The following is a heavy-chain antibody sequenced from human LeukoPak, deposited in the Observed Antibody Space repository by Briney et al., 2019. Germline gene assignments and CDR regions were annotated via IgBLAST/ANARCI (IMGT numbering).Heavy chain of an antibody. CDR3: AREEYSSGWSANYYYYGMDV. CDR2: IYTSGST. J-gene: IGHJ6*02. Sequence: SETLSLTCTVSGGSISSYYWSWIRQPAGKGLEWIGRIYTSGSTNYNPSLKSRVTMSVDTSKNQFSLKLSSVTAADTAVYYCAREEYSSGWSANYYYYGMDVWGQGTTVTVSS. D-gene: IGHD6-19*01. V-gene: IGHV4-4*07. CDR1: GGSISSYY.